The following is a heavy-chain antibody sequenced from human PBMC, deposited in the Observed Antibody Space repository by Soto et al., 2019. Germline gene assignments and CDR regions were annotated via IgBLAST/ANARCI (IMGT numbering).Heavy chain of an antibody. CDR3: ARGGYRYCSSTSCYGGMDV. J-gene: IGHJ6*02. D-gene: IGHD2-2*01. CDR2: MNPNSGNT. V-gene: IGHV1-8*01. Sequence: GASVKVSCKASGYTFTSYDINWVRQATGQGLEWMGWMNPNSGNTGYAQKFQVRVTMTRNTSISTAYMELSSLRSEDTAVYYCARGGYRYCSSTSCYGGMDVWGQGTTVTVSS. CDR1: GYTFTSYD.